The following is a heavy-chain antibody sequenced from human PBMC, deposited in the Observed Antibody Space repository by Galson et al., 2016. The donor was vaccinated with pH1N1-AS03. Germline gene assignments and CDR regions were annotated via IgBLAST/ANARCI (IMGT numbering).Heavy chain of an antibody. CDR3: VRAEPYYYDRRKYFAFLL. CDR2: ISSSGDTT. CDR1: GFRFDDYA. Sequence: SLRLSCAVSGFRFDDYAMHWVRQAPGKGLEWVSSISSSGDTTYYADSVKGRFTISRDSVKDSLYLQMASLRVEDTALYYCVRAEPYYYDRRKYFAFLLWGQGTTVTVSS. J-gene: IGHJ3*01. D-gene: IGHD3-22*01. V-gene: IGHV3-20*04.